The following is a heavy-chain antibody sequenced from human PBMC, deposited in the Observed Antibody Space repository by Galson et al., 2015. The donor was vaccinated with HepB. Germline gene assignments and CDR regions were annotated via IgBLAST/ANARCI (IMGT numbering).Heavy chain of an antibody. J-gene: IGHJ6*02. CDR1: GFTFRKYW. D-gene: IGHD2-21*02. CDR3: ARVGDTVGPRVYPFYRMDV. V-gene: IGHV3-7*03. Sequence: SLRLSCAASGFTFRKYWMNWVRQAPGKGLEWVAIIKQDGSEKFYVDSVKGRFTISRDNAKNSVYLQMNSLRPEDTAVYYCARVGDTVGPRVYPFYRMDVSAQATTLAVSS. CDR2: IKQDGSEK.